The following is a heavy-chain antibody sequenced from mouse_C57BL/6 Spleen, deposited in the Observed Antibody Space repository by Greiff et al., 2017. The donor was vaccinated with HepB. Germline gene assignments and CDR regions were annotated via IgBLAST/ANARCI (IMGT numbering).Heavy chain of an antibody. CDR3: AREEIYYYGSSDAMDY. Sequence: QVHVKQSGAELAKPGASVKLSCKASGYTFTSYWMHWVKQRPGQGLEWIGYINPSSGYTKYNQKFKDKATLTADKSSSTAYMQLSSLTYEDSAVYYCAREEIYYYGSSDAMDYWGQGTSVTVSS. CDR2: INPSSGYT. V-gene: IGHV1-7*01. J-gene: IGHJ4*01. CDR1: GYTFTSYW. D-gene: IGHD1-1*01.